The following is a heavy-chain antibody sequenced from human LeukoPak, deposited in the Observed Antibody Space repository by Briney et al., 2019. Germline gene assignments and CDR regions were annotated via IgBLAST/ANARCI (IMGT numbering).Heavy chain of an antibody. D-gene: IGHD6-13*01. V-gene: IGHV1-2*06. J-gene: IGHJ4*02. Sequence: ASVKVSRKASGYTFTGYYMHWVRQAPGQGLEWMGRINPNSGGTNYAQKFQGRVTMTRDTSISTAYMELSRLRSDDTAVYYCARVRAAGIFDYWGQGTLVTVSS. CDR3: ARVRAAGIFDY. CDR1: GYTFTGYY. CDR2: INPNSGGT.